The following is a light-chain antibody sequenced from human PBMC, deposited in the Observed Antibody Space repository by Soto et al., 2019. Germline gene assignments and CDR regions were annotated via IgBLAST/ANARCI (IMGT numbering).Light chain of an antibody. V-gene: IGKV1-39*01. Sequence: DMQMTQSPSTLSAYVGDRVTITCRASQSISNWLAWYQQKPGKAPKLLIYAASSLQSGVPSRFSGSGSGTDFTLTISSLQPEDFATYYCQQSYSVWTFGQGTKVDIK. CDR2: AAS. CDR3: QQSYSVWT. J-gene: IGKJ1*01. CDR1: QSISNW.